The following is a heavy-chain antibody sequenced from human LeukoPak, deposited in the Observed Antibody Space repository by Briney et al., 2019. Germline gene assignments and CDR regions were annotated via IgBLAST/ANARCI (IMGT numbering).Heavy chain of an antibody. CDR2: IYTSGST. D-gene: IGHD1-26*01. CDR3: ARVGATGNWFDP. V-gene: IGHV4-4*07. Sequence: PSETLSLTCTVSGVSISSYYWSWIRQPAGKGLGWIGRIYTSGSTNYNPSLKSRVTMSVDTSKNQFSLKLSSVTAADTAVYYCARVGATGNWFDPWGQGTLVTVSS. CDR1: GVSISSYY. J-gene: IGHJ5*02.